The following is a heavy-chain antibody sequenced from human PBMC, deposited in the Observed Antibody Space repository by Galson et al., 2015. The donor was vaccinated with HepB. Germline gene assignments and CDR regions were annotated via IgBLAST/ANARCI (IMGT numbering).Heavy chain of an antibody. D-gene: IGHD6-13*01. Sequence: QSGAEVKKPGESLRIPCKVSGLSSGTNWIAWVRQMPEKGLELMGIIDLDDSETRYSPSFEGQVTISADGSIDTAYLQWSSLKASDSAIYFCARLKAVAAAGAGYLDYWGQGALITVSS. CDR3: ARLKAVAAAGAGYLDY. V-gene: IGHV5-51*03. CDR2: IDLDDSET. J-gene: IGHJ4*02. CDR1: GLSSGTNW.